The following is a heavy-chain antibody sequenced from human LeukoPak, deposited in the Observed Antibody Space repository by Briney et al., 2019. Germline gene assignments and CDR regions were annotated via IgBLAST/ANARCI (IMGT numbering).Heavy chain of an antibody. J-gene: IGHJ6*03. CDR1: GGSISGYY. V-gene: IGHV4-4*07. D-gene: IGHD1-26*01. CDR2: IYTSGST. Sequence: SETLSLTCTVSGGSISGYYWSWIRQPAGKGLEWIGRIYTSGSTNYNPSLKSRVTMSVDTSKNQFSLKLSSVTAADTAVYYCAKGGSYYSGYYYYYMDVWGKGTTVTISS. CDR3: AKGGSYYSGYYYYYMDV.